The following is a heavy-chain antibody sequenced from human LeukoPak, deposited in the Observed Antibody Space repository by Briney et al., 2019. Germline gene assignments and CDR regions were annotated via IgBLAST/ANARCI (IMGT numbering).Heavy chain of an antibody. CDR3: ARGLVGLTPHAGVFQI. J-gene: IGHJ3*02. D-gene: IGHD1-26*01. Sequence: SETLSLTCIISGGSFSSSYWSWIRQPPGKGLEWIAYIYSNGNTNSNPSLKSRVTIAVDTSQSQFSLKLSSVTAADTAVYYCARGLVGLTPHAGVFQIWGQGTKVTVSS. CDR2: IYSNGNT. CDR1: GGSFSSSY. V-gene: IGHV4-59*01.